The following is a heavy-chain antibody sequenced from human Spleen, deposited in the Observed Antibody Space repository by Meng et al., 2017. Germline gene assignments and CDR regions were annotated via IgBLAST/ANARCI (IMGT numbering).Heavy chain of an antibody. CDR3: ARGPTTMAHDFDY. D-gene: IGHD4-11*01. CDR2: INHSGST. Sequence: HLPLQAAGHGLVKLSATLSLTCTCSAVSISSGDYYWSWIRQPPGKGLEWIGEINHSGSTNYNPSLESRATISVDTSQNNLSLKLSSVTAADSAVYYCARGPTTMAHDFDYWGQGTLVTVSS. J-gene: IGHJ4*02. V-gene: IGHV4-39*02. CDR1: AVSISSGDYY.